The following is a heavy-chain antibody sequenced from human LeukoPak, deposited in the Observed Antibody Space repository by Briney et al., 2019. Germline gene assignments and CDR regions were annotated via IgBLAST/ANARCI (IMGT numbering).Heavy chain of an antibody. D-gene: IGHD2-15*01. CDR2: ISSDGTNK. CDR1: GFTFRNYA. CDR3: ASGPIYCSGGSCHQYYFDY. J-gene: IGHJ4*02. V-gene: IGHV3-30-3*01. Sequence: GGSLRLSCAASGFTFRNYAIHWVRQAPGKGLECVAVISSDGTNKNYADSVKGRFTISRDKAKNTVYLQVNSLRSEDTAVYYCASGPIYCSGGSCHQYYFDYWGQGTLVTVSS.